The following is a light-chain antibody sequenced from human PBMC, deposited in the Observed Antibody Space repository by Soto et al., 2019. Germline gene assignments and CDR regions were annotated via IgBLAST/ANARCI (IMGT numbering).Light chain of an antibody. CDR3: QQHHNLRS. V-gene: IGKV3-15*01. CDR2: GAS. J-gene: IGKJ1*01. CDR1: QSVSNN. Sequence: EIVMTQSPATLSVSPGERVTLSCRASQSVSNNLAWYQQKPGQAPRLLIYGASTRATGIPARFSGSGSGTEFTLTISSLQSEDFAVYYCQQHHNLRSFGQGTQVEIK.